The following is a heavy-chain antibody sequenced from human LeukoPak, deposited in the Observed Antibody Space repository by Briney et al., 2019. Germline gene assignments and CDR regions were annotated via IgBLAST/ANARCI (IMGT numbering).Heavy chain of an antibody. D-gene: IGHD1-26*01. CDR2: INPNSGGT. CDR3: ARDRRGIYYYYYYMDV. CDR1: GYTFTGYY. Sequence: ASVKVSCKASGYTFTGYYMHWVRQAPGQGLEWMGRINPNSGGTNYAQKFQGRVTMTRDTSISTAYMELSRLRSDDTAAYYCARDRRGIYYYYYYMDVWGTGNTVTVSS. J-gene: IGHJ6*03. V-gene: IGHV1-2*06.